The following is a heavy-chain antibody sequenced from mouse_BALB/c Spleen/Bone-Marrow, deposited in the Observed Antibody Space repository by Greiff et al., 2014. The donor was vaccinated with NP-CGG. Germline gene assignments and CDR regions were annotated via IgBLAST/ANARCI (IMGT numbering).Heavy chain of an antibody. J-gene: IGHJ2*01. CDR1: GYTFSSYW. D-gene: IGHD2-14*01. Sequence: VQVVESGAELMKPGASVKISCKATGYTFSSYWIEWVKQRPGHGLEWIGEILPGSGTTNYNEKFKGKATFTADTSSNTAYMQLSSLTSEDSAVCYCARGTYRYYFDYWGQGTTLTVSS. CDR3: ARGTYRYYFDY. V-gene: IGHV1-9*01. CDR2: ILPGSGTT.